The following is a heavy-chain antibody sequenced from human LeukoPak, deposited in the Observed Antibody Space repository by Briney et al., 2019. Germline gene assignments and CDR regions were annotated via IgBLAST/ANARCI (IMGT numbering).Heavy chain of an antibody. Sequence: PSETLSLTCAVYGGSFSGYYWSWIRQPPGKGLEWIGYIYYSGSTNYNPSLKSRVTISVDTSKNQFSLKLSSVTAADTAVYYCARSARVKYYYDSSGYYYGFDPWGQGTLVTVSS. CDR1: GGSFSGYY. V-gene: IGHV4-59*01. CDR3: ARSARVKYYYDSSGYYYGFDP. J-gene: IGHJ5*02. D-gene: IGHD3-22*01. CDR2: IYYSGST.